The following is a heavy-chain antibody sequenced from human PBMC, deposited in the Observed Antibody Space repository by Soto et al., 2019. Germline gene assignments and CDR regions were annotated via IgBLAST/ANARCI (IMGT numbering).Heavy chain of an antibody. J-gene: IGHJ5*02. V-gene: IGHV3-48*03. CDR1: GFTLNNYE. D-gene: IGHD2-8*01. CDR2: ISRSSSMI. CDR3: ARDLTKFDP. Sequence: EVQLVESGGGLARPGGSLRLSCAASGFTLNNYEVNWVRQAPGKGLEWVSYISRSSSMISYADSVKGRFTVSRDNAKNSLYLQMNSLRAEDTAIYYCARDLTKFDPWGQGTLVTVSS.